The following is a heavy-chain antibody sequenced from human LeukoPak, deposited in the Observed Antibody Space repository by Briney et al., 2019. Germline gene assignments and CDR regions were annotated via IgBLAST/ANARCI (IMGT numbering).Heavy chain of an antibody. CDR1: GFTVSSYR. CDR3: ARDAYRGGDCYYYFDY. D-gene: IGHD2-21*02. CDR2: ISSSSSYI. J-gene: IGHJ4*02. V-gene: IGHV3-21*01. Sequence: GGSLRLSCAASGFTVSSYRINLIRQAAGKGLEWVSSISSSSSYIHYADSVKGRFTISRDNAKNSLYLQMNSLKAEDTAVYYCARDAYRGGDCYYYFDYWGQGTLVTVSS.